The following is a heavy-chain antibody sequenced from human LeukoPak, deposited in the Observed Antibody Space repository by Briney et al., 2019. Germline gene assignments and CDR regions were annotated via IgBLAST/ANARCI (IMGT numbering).Heavy chain of an antibody. CDR1: GYNFISNW. CDR3: ARVDRRGYSDYTAILPDY. CDR2: IYPHDSST. Sequence: GESLKISCQGSGYNFISNWIGWVRQTPGKGLEFLGIIYPHDSSTIYSPSFQGQVTVSVDKSITTAYLQLNSLKSSDTGMYYCARVDRRGYSDYTAILPDYWGQGTPVTVSS. J-gene: IGHJ4*02. V-gene: IGHV5-51*01. D-gene: IGHD5-12*01.